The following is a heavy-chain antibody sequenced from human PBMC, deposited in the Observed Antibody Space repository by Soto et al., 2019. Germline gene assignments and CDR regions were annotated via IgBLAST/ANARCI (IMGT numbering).Heavy chain of an antibody. J-gene: IGHJ4*02. CDR2: ISYSGTT. CDR3: ATMGTPVTGLYYFDY. CDR1: GGSISSGNYY. Sequence: SETLSLTCTVSGGSISSGNYYWSWIRQPPGKGLEWIGFISYSGTTRYSASLRSRVSISVDTSKNQFSLDLSSVTAADTAVYYCATMGTPVTGLYYFDYWGQATLVTVSS. D-gene: IGHD4-17*01. V-gene: IGHV4-30-4*01.